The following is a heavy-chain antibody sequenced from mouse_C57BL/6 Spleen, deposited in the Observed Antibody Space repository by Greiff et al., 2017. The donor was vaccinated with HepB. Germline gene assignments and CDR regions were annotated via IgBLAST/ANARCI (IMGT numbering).Heavy chain of an antibody. Sequence: VQLQQPGAELVKPGASVKMSCKASGYTFTSYWITWVKQRPGQGLEWIGDIYPGSGSTNYNEKFKSKATLTVDTSSSTAYMQLSSLTSEDSAVYYCAHYGSSPYYAMDYWGQGTSVTVSS. V-gene: IGHV1-55*01. CDR2: IYPGSGST. CDR3: AHYGSSPYYAMDY. D-gene: IGHD1-1*01. CDR1: GYTFTSYW. J-gene: IGHJ4*01.